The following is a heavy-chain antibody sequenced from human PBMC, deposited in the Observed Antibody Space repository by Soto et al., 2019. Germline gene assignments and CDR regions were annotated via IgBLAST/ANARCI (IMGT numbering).Heavy chain of an antibody. CDR2: VSHDGRNT. CDR3: AKGGRQSLVTSDFNY. Sequence: VQLVESGGGVVQPGRSLRLSCAASGFTFSDYAMHWVRQAPGKGLKWVAVVSHDGRNTHYADAVKGRLTNSRDSSKNTVSLEMTSVRAEDTAVYYCAKGGRQSLVTSDFNYWGQGALVTVSS. V-gene: IGHV3-30*18. CDR1: GFTFSDYA. J-gene: IGHJ4*02. D-gene: IGHD6-19*01.